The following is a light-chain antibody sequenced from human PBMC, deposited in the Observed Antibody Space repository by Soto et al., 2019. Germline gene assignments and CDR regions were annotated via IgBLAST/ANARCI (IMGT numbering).Light chain of an antibody. CDR1: QSVDNR. V-gene: IGKV3-15*01. J-gene: IGKJ1*01. Sequence: EIVMTHSPATLAVSPGEGATLSCRASQSVDNRLAWYQHTPGQAPRLLIYGAIYRATGVPAKFSGSGSGTEFTLTITSLQSEDFALYYCQQYIDWPRTFGQGTKVDIK. CDR3: QQYIDWPRT. CDR2: GAI.